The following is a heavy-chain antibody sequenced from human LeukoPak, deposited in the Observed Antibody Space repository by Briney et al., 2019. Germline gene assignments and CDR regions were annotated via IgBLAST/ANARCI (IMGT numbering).Heavy chain of an antibody. CDR3: ARGSSGYSYAPIYGMDV. CDR1: GYTFTGYH. CDR2: INPNSGGT. D-gene: IGHD5-18*01. Sequence: ASVKVSCKASGYTFTGYHMHWVRQAPGQGLEWMGWINPNSGGTNYAQKFQGRVTMTRDTSISTAYMELGRLRSDDTAVYYCARGSSGYSYAPIYGMDVWGQGTTVTVSS. J-gene: IGHJ6*02. V-gene: IGHV1-2*02.